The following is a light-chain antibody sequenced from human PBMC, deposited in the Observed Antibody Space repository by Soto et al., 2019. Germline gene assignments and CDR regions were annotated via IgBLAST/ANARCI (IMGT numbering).Light chain of an antibody. CDR2: GSS. CDR1: QSVSSSY. CDR3: QQYGSSPGT. V-gene: IGKV3-20*01. J-gene: IGKJ1*01. Sequence: EIVLTQSPGTLSLSPGERATLSCRASQSVSSSYLAWYQQKPGQAPMLLIFGSSIRATDIPDRFSGSGSGTDFTLTISRLEPEDFAVYYCQQYGSSPGTFGQGTKVDIK.